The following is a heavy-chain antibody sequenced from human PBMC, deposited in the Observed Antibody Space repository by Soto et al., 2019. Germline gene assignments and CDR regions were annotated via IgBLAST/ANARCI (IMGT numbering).Heavy chain of an antibody. CDR1: GFTFVNYA. J-gene: IGHJ4*02. CDR3: ARADVMLVAIITTLMDS. V-gene: IGHV3-23*01. Sequence: EVQLLESGGGLVQPGGSLRLSCAASGFTFVNYAMTWVRQAPGKGLEWVSTINGGTGGTYYADSVEGRFNISRDNYHNTLYLPMSSLRSEDTAIYYCARADVMLVAIITTLMDSWGQGTLVTVSS. D-gene: IGHD3-16*01. CDR2: INGGTGGT.